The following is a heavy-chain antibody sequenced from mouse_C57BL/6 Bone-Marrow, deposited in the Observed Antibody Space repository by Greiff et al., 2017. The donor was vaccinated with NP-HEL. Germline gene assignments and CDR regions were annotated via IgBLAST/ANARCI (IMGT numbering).Heavy chain of an antibody. Sequence: QVQLQQPGAELVKPGASVKLSCKASGYTFTSYWMHWVKQRPGRGLEWIGRINPSSGGTKYNEKFKSKATLPVDKPSSTAYMQLSSLTSEDSAVYSCASAAQAWYFDVWGTGTTVTVSS. D-gene: IGHD3-2*02. CDR3: ASAAQAWYFDV. J-gene: IGHJ1*03. V-gene: IGHV1-72*01. CDR2: INPSSGGT. CDR1: GYTFTSYW.